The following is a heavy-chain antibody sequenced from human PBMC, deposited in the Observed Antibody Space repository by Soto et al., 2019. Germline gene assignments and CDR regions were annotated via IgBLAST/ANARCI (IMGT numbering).Heavy chain of an antibody. J-gene: IGHJ3*02. V-gene: IGHV3-23*01. Sequence: GGSLRLSCAASGIIFNGFGMHWVRQAPGKGLEWVSAISGSGGSTYYADSVKGRFTISRDNSKNTLYLQMNSLRAEDTAVYYCAKSSGSSGADAFDIWGQGTMVTVSS. D-gene: IGHD6-6*01. CDR2: ISGSGGST. CDR3: AKSSGSSGADAFDI. CDR1: GIIFNGFG.